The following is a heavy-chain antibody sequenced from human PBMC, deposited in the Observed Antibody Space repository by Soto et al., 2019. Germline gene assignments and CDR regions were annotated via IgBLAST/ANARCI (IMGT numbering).Heavy chain of an antibody. D-gene: IGHD2-15*01. J-gene: IGHJ5*02. V-gene: IGHV4-61*01. CDR3: ASKVVVAATPGWFDP. CDR2: IYYSGST. CDR1: GGSVSSGSYY. Sequence: QVQLQESGPGLVKPSETLSLTCTVSGGSVSSGSYYWSWIRQPPGKGLEWIGYIYYSGSTNYNPSLKSRVTISVDTSKNQFSLKPSSVTAADTAVYYCASKVVVAATPGWFDPWGQGTLVTVSS.